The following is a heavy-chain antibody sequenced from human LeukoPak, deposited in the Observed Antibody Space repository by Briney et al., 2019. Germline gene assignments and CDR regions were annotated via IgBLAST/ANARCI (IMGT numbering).Heavy chain of an antibody. Sequence: PSETLSLTCTVSGGSISSGSYYWSWIRQPAGKGLEWIGRIYTSGSTNYNPSLKSRVTISVDTSKNQFSLKLSSVTAADTAVYYCASRRGIAARPNDAFDIWGQGTMVTVSS. CDR3: ASRRGIAARPNDAFDI. J-gene: IGHJ3*02. CDR1: GGSISSGSYY. D-gene: IGHD6-6*01. V-gene: IGHV4-61*02. CDR2: IYTSGST.